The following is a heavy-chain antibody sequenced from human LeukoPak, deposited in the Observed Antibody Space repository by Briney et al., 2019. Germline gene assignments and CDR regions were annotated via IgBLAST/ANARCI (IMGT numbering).Heavy chain of an antibody. V-gene: IGHV3-23*01. CDR3: AKASLWFGELLPPLDY. CDR1: GFTFSSYG. CDR2: ISGSGGST. Sequence: GGSLRLSCAASGFTFSSYGMSWVRQAPGKGLEWVSAISGSGGSTYYADSVKGRFTVSRDNSKNTLYLQMNSLRAEDTAVYYCAKASLWFGELLPPLDYWGQGTLVAVSS. J-gene: IGHJ4*02. D-gene: IGHD3-10*01.